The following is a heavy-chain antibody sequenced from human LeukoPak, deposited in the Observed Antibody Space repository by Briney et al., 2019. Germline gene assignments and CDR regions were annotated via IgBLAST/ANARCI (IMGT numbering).Heavy chain of an antibody. J-gene: IGHJ6*02. D-gene: IGHD2/OR15-2a*01. V-gene: IGHV4-34*01. CDR1: GGSFSGYY. CDR3: ARFPNSMRGMDV. Sequence: PSETLSLTCAVYGGSFSGYYWSWIRQPPGKGLEWIGEIYHSGSTNYNPSLKSRVTISVDKSKNQFSLKLSSVTAADTAVYYCARFPNSMRGMDVWGQGTTVTVSS. CDR2: IYHSGST.